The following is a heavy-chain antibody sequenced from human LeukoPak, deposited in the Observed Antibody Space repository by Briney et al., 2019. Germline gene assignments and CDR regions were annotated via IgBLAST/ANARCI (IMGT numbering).Heavy chain of an antibody. CDR1: GDSISRGYY. CDR2: IHSSGNT. D-gene: IGHD5-18*01. CDR3: ASGYGSGWLDS. V-gene: IGHV4-31*03. Sequence: SETLSLTCTVSGDSISRGYYWVWIRQPPGKGLEWIGYIHSSGNTYYNPSLQNRLIISRDTNEDPLSPTLTSVTAADTAVYFCASGYGSGWLDSWGQGTQVTVSS. J-gene: IGHJ5*01.